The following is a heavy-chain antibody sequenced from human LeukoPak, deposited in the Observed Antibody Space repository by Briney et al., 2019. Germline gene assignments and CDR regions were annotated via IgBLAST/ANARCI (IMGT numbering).Heavy chain of an antibody. CDR2: INHSGST. CDR3: ATSRRRVGARYFDY. V-gene: IGHV4-34*01. D-gene: IGHD1-26*01. Sequence: PSETLSLTCAVYGGSFSGYYWSWIRQPPGKGLEWIGEINHSGSTNYNPSLKSRVTISVDTSKNQFSLKLSSVTAADTAVYYCATSRRRVGARYFDYWGQGTLVTVSS. J-gene: IGHJ4*02. CDR1: GGSFSGYY.